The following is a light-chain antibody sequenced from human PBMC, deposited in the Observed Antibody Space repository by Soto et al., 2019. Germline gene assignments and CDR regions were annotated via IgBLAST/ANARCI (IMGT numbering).Light chain of an antibody. V-gene: IGKV1-5*03. CDR2: KAS. Sequence: DIQMTQSPSTLSGSVGDRVTITCRASQTISSWLAWYQQKPGKAPKLLIYKASTLKSGVPSRFSGSGSGTDFTLTISSLQPEDVATYYCQQASTYPLTFGGGTKVDIK. CDR1: QTISSW. CDR3: QQASTYPLT. J-gene: IGKJ4*01.